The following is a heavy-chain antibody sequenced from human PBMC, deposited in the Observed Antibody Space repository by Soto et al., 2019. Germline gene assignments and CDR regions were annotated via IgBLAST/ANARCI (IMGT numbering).Heavy chain of an antibody. V-gene: IGHV3-48*03. CDR1: GFGFSNYE. CDR2: ITSRGGAT. CDR3: ARGDCKTSCYIGF. Sequence: PGGSLRLSCAASGFGFSNYEMNWVRQAPGKGLEWVSYITSRGGATMYADSVKGRFTISRDNAKDSLYLQMNSLRVEDTAVYYCARGDCKTSCYIGFWGQGALVTVSS. J-gene: IGHJ4*02. D-gene: IGHD2-2*02.